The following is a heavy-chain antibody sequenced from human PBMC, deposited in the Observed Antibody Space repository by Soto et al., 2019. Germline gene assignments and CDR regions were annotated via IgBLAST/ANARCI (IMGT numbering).Heavy chain of an antibody. D-gene: IGHD3-16*01. Sequence: PSETLSLTCTVSGGSISSSSYYWGWIRQPPGKGLEWIGSIYYSGSTYYNPSLKSRVTISVDTSKNQFSLKLSSVTAADTAVYYCARQADAGLSLGLVPNYWGQGTLVTVSS. V-gene: IGHV4-39*01. J-gene: IGHJ4*02. CDR3: ARQADAGLSLGLVPNY. CDR2: IYYSGST. CDR1: GGSISSSSYY.